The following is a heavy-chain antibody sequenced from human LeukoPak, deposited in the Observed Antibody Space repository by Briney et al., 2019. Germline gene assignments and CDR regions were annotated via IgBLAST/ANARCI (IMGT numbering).Heavy chain of an antibody. CDR1: GGSISSGGYY. D-gene: IGHD3-10*01. CDR2: IYYSGST. CDR3: ARVGPSYYYMDV. J-gene: IGHJ6*03. V-gene: IGHV4-31*03. Sequence: SETLSLTCTVSGGSISSGGYYWSWIRQHPGKGLEWIGYIYYSGSTYYNPSLKSRVTISVDTSKNQFSLKLSSVTAADTAVYYCARVGPSYYYMDVWGKGTTVTVSS.